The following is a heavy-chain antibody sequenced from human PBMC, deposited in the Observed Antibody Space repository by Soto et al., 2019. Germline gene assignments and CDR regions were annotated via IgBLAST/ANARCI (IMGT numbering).Heavy chain of an antibody. CDR2: VSGDGYAS. D-gene: IGHD3-10*01. V-gene: IGHV3-23*01. Sequence: GGSLRLSCAGSGFTFSSNAMSWVRQAPGKGLAWVSSVSGDGYASDYADSVKGRFTVSRHNSKNTLYLQMNSLRAEDTAVYYCATRHYYGSGSFALATWGQGTLVTVSS. CDR1: GFTFSSNA. J-gene: IGHJ4*03. CDR3: ATRHYYGSGSFALAT.